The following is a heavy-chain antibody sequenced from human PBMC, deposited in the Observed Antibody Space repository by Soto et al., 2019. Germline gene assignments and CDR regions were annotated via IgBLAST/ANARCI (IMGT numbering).Heavy chain of an antibody. D-gene: IGHD5-12*01. J-gene: IGHJ4*02. CDR1: GGSFSGYY. CDR3: ARGLPAGLWLARRDGYNYLDY. CDR2: INHSGST. Sequence: KPSETLSLTCAVYGGSFSGYYWSWIRQPPGKGLEWIGEINHSGSTYYNPSLKSRVTISVDTSKNQFSLKLSSVTAADTAVYYCARGLPAGLWLARRDGYNYLDYWGQGTLVTVSS. V-gene: IGHV4-34*01.